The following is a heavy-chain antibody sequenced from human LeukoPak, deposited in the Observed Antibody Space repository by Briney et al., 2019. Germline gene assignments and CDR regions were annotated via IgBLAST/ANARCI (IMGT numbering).Heavy chain of an antibody. CDR3: ASSWLGYCSGGSCYPIY. Sequence: SETLSLTCAVYGGSFSGYYWSWIRQPPGKGLEWIGEINHSGSTNYNPSLKSRVTISVDTSKNQFSLKLSSLTAADTAVYYCASSWLGYCSGGSCYPIYWGQGTLVTVSS. V-gene: IGHV4-34*01. J-gene: IGHJ4*02. CDR2: INHSGST. D-gene: IGHD2-15*01. CDR1: GGSFSGYY.